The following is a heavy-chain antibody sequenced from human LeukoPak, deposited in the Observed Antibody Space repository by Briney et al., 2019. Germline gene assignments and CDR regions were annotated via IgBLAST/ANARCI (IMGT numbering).Heavy chain of an antibody. D-gene: IGHD3-10*01. CDR2: IYSGGST. Sequence: GGSLRLSCAASGFTVSSNYMSWVRQAPGKGLEWVSVIYSGGSTYYADSVKGRFTISRHNSKNTLYLQMNSLKTEDTAVYYCTTGSGWFGELLYTSDYWGQGTLVTVSS. CDR3: TTGSGWFGELLYTSDY. J-gene: IGHJ4*02. CDR1: GFTVSSNY. V-gene: IGHV3-53*01.